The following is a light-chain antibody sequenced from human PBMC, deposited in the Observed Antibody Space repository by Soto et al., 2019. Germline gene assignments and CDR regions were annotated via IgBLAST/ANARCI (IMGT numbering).Light chain of an antibody. CDR3: QQSYSTPRT. CDR2: AAS. CDR1: RSISRY. V-gene: IGKV1-39*01. Sequence: DIQMTQSPSSLSASVGDRVNITCRASRSISRYLSWYQQKPGKAPNLLIYAASSLQSGVPSRFSGSGSGTDFTLTISSLQPEDFATYYCQQSYSTPRTFGQGTKVDIK. J-gene: IGKJ1*01.